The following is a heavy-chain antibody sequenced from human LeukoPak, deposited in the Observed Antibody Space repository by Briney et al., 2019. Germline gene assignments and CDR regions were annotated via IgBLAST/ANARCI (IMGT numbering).Heavy chain of an antibody. D-gene: IGHD5-18*01. Sequence: GRSLRLSCAASGFTFSNYAMSWVRQAPGEGLEWVAKIKGDGSETDYVDSVKGRFTISRDNSKNTLYLQMNSLRAEDTAVYYCAKRGTAMVYYYYYGMDVWGQGTTVTVSS. CDR3: AKRGTAMVYYYYYGMDV. CDR1: GFTFSNYA. CDR2: IKGDGSET. V-gene: IGHV3-7*05. J-gene: IGHJ6*02.